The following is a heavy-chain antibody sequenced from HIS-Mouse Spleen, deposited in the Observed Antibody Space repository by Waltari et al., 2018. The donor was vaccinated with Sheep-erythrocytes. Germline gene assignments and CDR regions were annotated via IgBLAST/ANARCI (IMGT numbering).Heavy chain of an antibody. Sequence: QVPLVQSGAEVKKPGASVKVSCTASGYPFTSYDINWVRQATGQGLEWMGWMNPNSGNTGYAQKFQGRVTMTRNTSISTAYMELSSLRSEDTAVYYCARGHYSGYDFDYWGQGTLVTVSS. J-gene: IGHJ4*02. CDR3: ARGHYSGYDFDY. CDR1: GYPFTSYD. CDR2: MNPNSGNT. D-gene: IGHD5-12*01. V-gene: IGHV1-8*01.